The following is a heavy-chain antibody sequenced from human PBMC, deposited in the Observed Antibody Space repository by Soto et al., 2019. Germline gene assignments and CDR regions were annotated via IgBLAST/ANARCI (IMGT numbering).Heavy chain of an antibody. CDR3: ARRTWGMDV. J-gene: IGHJ6*04. Sequence: QVQLQESGPGLVKPSGTLSLTCAVSSGSITSSNWWSWVRQPPGKGLEWIGEIFHNGNTYYNPSLNSRVTRSVDTSKNQFSVNLRSVTAADTAVYYCARRTWGMDVWGKGTTFTVS. CDR1: SGSITSSNW. D-gene: IGHD2-8*01. CDR2: IFHNGNT. V-gene: IGHV4-4*02.